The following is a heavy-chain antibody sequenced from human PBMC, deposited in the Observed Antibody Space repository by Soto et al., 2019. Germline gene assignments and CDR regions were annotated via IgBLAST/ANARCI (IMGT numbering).Heavy chain of an antibody. J-gene: IGHJ5*02. CDR2: MNPNSGDT. V-gene: IGHV1-8*01. CDR1: GYTYTSYD. D-gene: IGHD3-3*01. Sequence: ASVKVSCKASGYTYTSYDINWVRQATGQGLERMGWMNPNSGDTGYAQKFQGRVTKTRNTSISTANMELRSLRSEDTAVYYCARSYYDFWSGYLEEDWFGRWGQGTLVTVSS. CDR3: ARSYYDFWSGYLEEDWFGR.